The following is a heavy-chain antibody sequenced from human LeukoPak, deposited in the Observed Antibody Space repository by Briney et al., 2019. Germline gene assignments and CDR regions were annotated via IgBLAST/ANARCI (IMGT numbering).Heavy chain of an antibody. CDR2: ISWNSGSI. V-gene: IGHV3-9*01. CDR1: GFTFDDYA. CDR3: ASLDY. Sequence: GRSLRLSCAASGFTFDDYAMHWVRQAPGKGLEWVSGISWNSGSIGYADSVKGRFTISRDNAKNSLYLQMNTLRAEDTAVYYCASLDYWGQGTLVTVSS. J-gene: IGHJ4*02.